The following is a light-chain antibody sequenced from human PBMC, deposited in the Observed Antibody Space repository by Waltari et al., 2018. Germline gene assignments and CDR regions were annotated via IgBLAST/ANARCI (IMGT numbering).Light chain of an antibody. J-gene: IGLJ2*01. CDR1: SSDVGAYKY. V-gene: IGLV2-8*01. CDR3: ASRGASKV. CDR2: GVS. Sequence: QSALTQPPSASGSPGQSVTISCTGTSSDVGAYKYVSWYQQHPGKAPKLLIYGVSKRASGVPYRFSGSKSGNTASLTVSGLQAEDEADYYCASRGASKVFGGGTKLTVL.